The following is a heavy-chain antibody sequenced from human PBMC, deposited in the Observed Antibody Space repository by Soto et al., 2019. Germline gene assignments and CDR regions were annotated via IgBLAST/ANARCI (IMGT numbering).Heavy chain of an antibody. CDR3: VRGDNWNDEASDY. CDR1: GFMFSNHG. V-gene: IGHV3-33*01. J-gene: IGHJ4*02. D-gene: IGHD1-1*01. CDR2: IWSDGNNR. Sequence: QVQLVESGGGVVQPGRSLRLSCAAYGFMFSNHGMHWVRQAPGKGLEWVAVIWSDGNNRYYADSVKGRFTSSRDNSKNTVYLQMSSLRVEDTAVYYCVRGDNWNDEASDYWGQGTRVTVSS.